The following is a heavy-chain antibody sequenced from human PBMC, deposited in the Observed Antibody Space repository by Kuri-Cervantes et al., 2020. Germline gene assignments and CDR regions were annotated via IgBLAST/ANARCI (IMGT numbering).Heavy chain of an antibody. CDR1: GFTFSNYV. CDR2: ISDSGGSR. V-gene: IGHV3-23*01. J-gene: IGHJ4*02. D-gene: IGHD3-16*01. Sequence: GESMQISCAVSGFTFSNYVMNWVRQAPGKGLEWVSSISDSGGSRWYADSVKDRFTLSRDNSKNTLYLQMNSLRVDDTAVYYYVRGKYQWGDFDNWGQGTLVTVSS. CDR3: VRGKYQWGDFDN.